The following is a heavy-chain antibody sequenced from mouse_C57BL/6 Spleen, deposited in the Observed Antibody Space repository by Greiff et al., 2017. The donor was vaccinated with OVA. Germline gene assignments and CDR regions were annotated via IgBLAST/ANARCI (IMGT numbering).Heavy chain of an antibody. V-gene: IGHV1-62-2*01. CDR2: FYPGSGSI. CDR1: GYTFTEYT. J-gene: IGHJ1*03. CDR3: ARHGGYYGSSYNYWYFDV. Sequence: VQLQQSGAELVKPGASVKLSCKASGYTFTEYTIHWVKQRSGQGLEWIGWFYPGSGSIKYNEKFKDKATLTADKSSSTVYMEHSRLTSEDSAVYFCARHGGYYGSSYNYWYFDVWGTGTTVTVSS. D-gene: IGHD1-1*01.